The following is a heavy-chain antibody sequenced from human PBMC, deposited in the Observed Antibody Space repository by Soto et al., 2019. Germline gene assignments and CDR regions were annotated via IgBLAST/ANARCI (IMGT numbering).Heavy chain of an antibody. J-gene: IGHJ2*01. CDR1: GFTFSSYG. Sequence: QVQLVESGGGVVQPGRSLRLSCVGSGFTFSSYGMHWVRQAPGKGLEWLAVISFDGNYKYHADSVNGRFTISRVNSKNTLFLEIRSLRPEDTAVSYCVKNKLHSGGYENWYFDLWGRGTLVTVSS. D-gene: IGHD5-12*01. V-gene: IGHV3-30*18. CDR3: VKNKLHSGGYENWYFDL. CDR2: ISFDGNYK.